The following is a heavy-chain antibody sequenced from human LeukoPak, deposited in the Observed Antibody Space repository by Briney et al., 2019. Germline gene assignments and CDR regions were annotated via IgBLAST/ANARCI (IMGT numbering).Heavy chain of an antibody. CDR3: ARQDLGSSWGGHNDY. CDR2: TYYSGST. CDR1: GGSISSSSYY. V-gene: IGHV4-39*01. D-gene: IGHD6-13*01. J-gene: IGHJ4*02. Sequence: SETLSLTCTVSGGSISSSSYYWGWIRQPPGKGLEWIGSTYYSGSTYYNPSLKSRVTISVDTSKNQFSLKLSSVTAADTAVYYCARQDLGSSWGGHNDYWGQGTLVTVSS.